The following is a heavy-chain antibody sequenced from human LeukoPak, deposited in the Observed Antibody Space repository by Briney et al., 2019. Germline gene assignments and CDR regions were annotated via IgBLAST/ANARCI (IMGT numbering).Heavy chain of an antibody. CDR2: INSDGSST. CDR1: GFTFSSYW. CDR3: ARAAIAAAKLKPGGFDY. J-gene: IGHJ4*02. D-gene: IGHD6-13*01. V-gene: IGHV3-74*01. Sequence: PGGSLRLSCAASGFTFSSYWMHWVRQAPGKGLVWVSRINSDGSSTSYADSVKGRFTISRDNAKNSLYLQMNSLRAEDTAVYYCARAAIAAAKLKPGGFDYWGQGTLVTVSS.